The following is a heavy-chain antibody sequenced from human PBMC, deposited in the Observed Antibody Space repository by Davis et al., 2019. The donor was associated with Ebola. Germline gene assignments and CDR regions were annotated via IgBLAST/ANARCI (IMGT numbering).Heavy chain of an antibody. D-gene: IGHD6-19*01. Sequence: GESLKISCAASGFTFSSYWMSWVRQAPGKGLEWVANIKQDGSEKYYVDSVEGRFTISRDNAKNSLYLQMNSLRAEDTAVYYCARHDDQNRDKGRWLAFDYWGQGTLVTVSS. CDR3: ARHDDQNRDKGRWLAFDY. V-gene: IGHV3-7*01. J-gene: IGHJ4*02. CDR1: GFTFSSYW. CDR2: IKQDGSEK.